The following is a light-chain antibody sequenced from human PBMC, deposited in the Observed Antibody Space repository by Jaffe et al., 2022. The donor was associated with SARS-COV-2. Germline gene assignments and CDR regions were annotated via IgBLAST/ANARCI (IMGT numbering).Light chain of an antibody. V-gene: IGKV1-9*01. CDR3: QQLNSYPLT. CDR2: AAS. J-gene: IGKJ4*01. CDR1: QDIGGY. Sequence: DIQLTQSPSFLSASVGDRVTITCRTSQDIGGYLAWYQQKPGKAPKLLIYAASTLQSGVPSRFSGSGSATEFTLTIISLQPEDSATYYCQQLNSYPLTFGGGTKVEIE.